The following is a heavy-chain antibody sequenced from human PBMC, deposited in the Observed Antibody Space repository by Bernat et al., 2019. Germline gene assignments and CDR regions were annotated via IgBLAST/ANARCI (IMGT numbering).Heavy chain of an antibody. D-gene: IGHD3-3*01. CDR3: ARAAQYYDFWSGYYGFGYYFDY. Sequence: EVQLVQSGAEVKKPGESLKISCKGSGYSFTSYWIGWVRQMPGKGLEWMGIIYPGDSDTRYSPSFQGQVTISADKSISTAYLQWSNLKASDTAMYYCARAAQYYDFWSGYYGFGYYFDYWGQGTLVTVSS. CDR1: GYSFTSYW. V-gene: IGHV5-51*01. J-gene: IGHJ4*02. CDR2: IYPGDSDT.